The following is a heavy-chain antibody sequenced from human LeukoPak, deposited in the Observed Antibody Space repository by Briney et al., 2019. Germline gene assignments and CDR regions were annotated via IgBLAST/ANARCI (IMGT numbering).Heavy chain of an antibody. CDR2: IYYSGST. CDR3: ARSLGTLAKPQDYFDY. D-gene: IGHD1-1*01. V-gene: IGHV4-31*03. CDR1: GGSISSGGYY. J-gene: IGHJ4*02. Sequence: LQTLSLTCTVSGGSISSGGYYWSWIRQHPGKGLEWIGYIYYSGSTYYNPSLKSRVTISVDTSKNQFSLKLSSVTAADTAVYYCARSLGTLAKPQDYFDYWGQGTLVTVSS.